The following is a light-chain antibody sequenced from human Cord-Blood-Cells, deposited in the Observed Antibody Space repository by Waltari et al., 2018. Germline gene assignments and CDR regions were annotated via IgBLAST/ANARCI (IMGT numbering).Light chain of an antibody. CDR2: DVS. CDR3: SSYTSSSTFV. CDR1: SSDVGGYNY. Sequence: QSALTQPASVSGSPGQSITISCTGTSSDVGGYNYVSWYQQHPGKAPKLMIYDVSKRPSGVSNRFSGSKSGNTASLTISGLQAEDEADYYCSSYTSSSTFVFGGGTKLTVI. J-gene: IGLJ3*02. V-gene: IGLV2-14*01.